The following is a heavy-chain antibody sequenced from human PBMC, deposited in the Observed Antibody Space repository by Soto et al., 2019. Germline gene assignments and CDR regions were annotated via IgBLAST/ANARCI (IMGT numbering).Heavy chain of an antibody. CDR3: VKSGTTPLEY. Sequence: GGSLRLSCAASGFTFRDYAMSWVRQAPGKGPEWVSAINNSGRDTYYADSVKGRFTISRDNSKNTLYLQMNSLRAEDTAVYFCVKSGTTPLEYWGQGVLVTVSS. V-gene: IGHV3-23*01. CDR1: GFTFRDYA. J-gene: IGHJ4*02. CDR2: INNSGRDT. D-gene: IGHD1-7*01.